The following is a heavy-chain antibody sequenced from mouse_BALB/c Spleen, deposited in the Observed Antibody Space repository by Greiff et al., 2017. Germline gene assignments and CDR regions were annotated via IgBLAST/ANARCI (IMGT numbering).Heavy chain of an antibody. D-gene: IGHD2-3*01. V-gene: IGHV5-6-5*01. CDR1: GFTFSSYA. CDR3: AREGVYDGYYVWFAY. J-gene: IGHJ3*01. Sequence: DVMLVESGGGLVKPGGSLKLSCAASGFTFSSYAMSWVRQTPEKRLEWVASISSGGSTYYPDSVKGRFTISRDNARNILYLQMSSLRSEDTAMYYCAREGVYDGYYVWFAYWGQGTLVTVSA. CDR2: ISSGGST.